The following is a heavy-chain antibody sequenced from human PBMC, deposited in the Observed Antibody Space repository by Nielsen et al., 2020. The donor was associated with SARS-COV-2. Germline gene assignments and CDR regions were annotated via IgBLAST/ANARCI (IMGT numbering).Heavy chain of an antibody. CDR2: ISGSGSST. Sequence: GGSLRLSCAASGFTFSTYAMTWVRQAPGKGLEWVSAISGSGSSTYYTGSVKGRFTISRDSSKNTLFLQMNSLRAEDTAVYYCAREYMVYGGTSGGDAFDIWGQGTMVTVSS. CDR3: AREYMVYGGTSGGDAFDI. D-gene: IGHD4-23*01. V-gene: IGHV3-23*01. CDR1: GFTFSTYA. J-gene: IGHJ3*02.